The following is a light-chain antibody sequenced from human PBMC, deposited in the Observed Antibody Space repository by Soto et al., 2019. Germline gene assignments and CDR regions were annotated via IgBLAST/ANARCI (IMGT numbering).Light chain of an antibody. CDR3: QQYNSYST. CDR1: QSISSW. J-gene: IGKJ5*01. Sequence: IHMTHSPSTLSAPVVYRVTITFRASQSISSWLAWYQQKPGKAPKLLIYKASSLESGVPSRFSGSGSGTEFTLTISSLQPDDFATYYCQQYNSYSTFGQGTRLEIK. CDR2: KAS. V-gene: IGKV1-5*03.